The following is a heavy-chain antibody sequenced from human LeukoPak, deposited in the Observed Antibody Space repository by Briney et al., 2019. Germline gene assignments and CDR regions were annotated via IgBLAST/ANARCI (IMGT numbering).Heavy chain of an antibody. CDR3: AKDESVYYYYYGMDV. Sequence: GGSLRLSCAASGFTFSSYGMHWVRQAPGKGLEWVAVISYDGSNKYYADSVKGRFTISRDNSKNTLYLQMNSLRAEDTAVYYCAKDESVYYYYYGMDVWGRGTTVTVSS. CDR1: GFTFSSYG. J-gene: IGHJ6*02. CDR2: ISYDGSNK. V-gene: IGHV3-30*18.